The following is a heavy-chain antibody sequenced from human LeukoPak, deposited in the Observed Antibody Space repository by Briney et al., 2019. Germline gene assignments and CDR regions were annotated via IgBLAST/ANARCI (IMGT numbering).Heavy chain of an antibody. CDR1: GYIFTGLY. CDR2: INPNGGYT. Sequence: ASVKVSCKASGYIFTGLYMHWVRQAPGQGLEWMGWINPNGGYTNYAQKFQGRVTITRDTSIGTDYMELRRLTSDDTAVYYCARSGPNYFGSGPNFYFAMDVWGQGTTDTVSS. CDR3: ARSGPNYFGSGPNFYFAMDV. V-gene: IGHV1-2*02. J-gene: IGHJ6*02. D-gene: IGHD3-10*01.